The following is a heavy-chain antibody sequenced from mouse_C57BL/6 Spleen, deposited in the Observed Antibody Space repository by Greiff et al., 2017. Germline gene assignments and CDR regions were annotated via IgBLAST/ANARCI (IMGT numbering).Heavy chain of an antibody. D-gene: IGHD2-4*01. V-gene: IGHV1-72*01. J-gene: IGHJ2*01. CDR2: IDPNSGGT. CDR3: AREVDYDYDERGYFDY. Sequence: QVQLQQPGAELVKPGASVKLSCKASGYTFTSYWMHWVKQRPGRGLEWIGRIDPNSGGTKYNEKFKSKATLTVDKPSSTAYMQLSSLTSEDSAVYYCAREVDYDYDERGYFDYWGQGTTLTVSS. CDR1: GYTFTSYW.